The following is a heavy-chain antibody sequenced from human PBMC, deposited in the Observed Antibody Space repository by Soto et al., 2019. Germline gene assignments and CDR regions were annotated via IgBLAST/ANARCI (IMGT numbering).Heavy chain of an antibody. V-gene: IGHV5-51*01. CDR3: ARLKRQDAFDI. CDR2: IYPGDSDT. Sequence: GESLKISCKGSGYSFTSYWIGWGRQMPGKGLEWMGIIYPGDSDTRYSPSFQGQVTISAEKSISTAYLQWSSLKASATAMYYCARLKRQDAFDIWGQGTMVTVSS. J-gene: IGHJ3*02. CDR1: GYSFTSYW.